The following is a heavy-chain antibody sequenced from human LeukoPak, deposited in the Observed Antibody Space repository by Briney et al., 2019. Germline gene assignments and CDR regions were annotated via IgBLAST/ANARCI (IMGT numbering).Heavy chain of an antibody. D-gene: IGHD1-1*01. Sequence: SETLSLTCTVSGGSISSYYWSWIRQPPGKGLEWIGYIHYSGTTNYNPSLKSRVTISVDTSRNQFSLKLSSVTAADTAVYFCARVSWFPGTSYYYMDVWGKGTTVTVSS. CDR1: GGSISSYY. J-gene: IGHJ6*03. CDR2: IHYSGTT. CDR3: ARVSWFPGTSYYYMDV. V-gene: IGHV4-59*01.